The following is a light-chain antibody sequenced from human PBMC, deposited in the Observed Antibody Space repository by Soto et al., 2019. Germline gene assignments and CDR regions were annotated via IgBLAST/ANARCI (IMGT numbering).Light chain of an antibody. CDR2: GAS. Sequence: EIVMTQSPATQSLSPLESLTHSYRASQSVRSNLAWYQQKPGQSPRLLMYGASTRATGIPARFSGSGSGTEFTLTISSLQSEDFAVYYCQQYNNWPPITFGQGTRLEIK. V-gene: IGKV3-15*01. CDR1: QSVRSN. J-gene: IGKJ5*01. CDR3: QQYNNWPPIT.